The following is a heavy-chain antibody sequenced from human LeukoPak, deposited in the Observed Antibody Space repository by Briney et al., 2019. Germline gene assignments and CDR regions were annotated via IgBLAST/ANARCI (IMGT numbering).Heavy chain of an antibody. J-gene: IGHJ4*02. D-gene: IGHD3-22*01. Sequence: QTGGSLRLSCAASGFTFDDYAMHWVRQAPGKGLEWVSLISWDGGSTYYADSVKGRFTISRDNSKNSLYPQMNSLRAEDTALYSCAKVRSYDNNGYYDYWGQGTLVTVSS. CDR3: AKVRSYDNNGYYDY. V-gene: IGHV3-43D*04. CDR2: ISWDGGST. CDR1: GFTFDDYA.